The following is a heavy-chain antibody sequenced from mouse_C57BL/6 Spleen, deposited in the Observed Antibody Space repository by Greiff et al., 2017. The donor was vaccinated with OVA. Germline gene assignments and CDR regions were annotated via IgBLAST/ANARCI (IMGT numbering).Heavy chain of an antibody. CDR2: IWSGGST. CDR3: AREGIYCDYAWYFDV. Sequence: VKLQQSGPGLVQPSQSLSISCTVSGFSLTSYGVHWVRQSPGKGLEWLGVIWSGGSTDYNAAFISRLSISKDNSKSQVFSKMNSLQADDTAIYDSAREGIYCDYAWYFDVWGTGTTVTVSS. V-gene: IGHV2-2*01. D-gene: IGHD2-4*01. J-gene: IGHJ1*03. CDR1: GFSLTSYG.